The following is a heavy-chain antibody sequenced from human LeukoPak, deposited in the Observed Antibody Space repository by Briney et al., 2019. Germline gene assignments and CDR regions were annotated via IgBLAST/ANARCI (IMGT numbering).Heavy chain of an antibody. V-gene: IGHV3-7*01. CDR3: ARARRPIYYYYMDV. D-gene: IGHD3-3*01. CDR2: IKRDGSDK. J-gene: IGHJ6*03. CDR1: GFTFSSYW. Sequence: GGSLRLSCAASGFTFSSYWMTWVRQAPGKGLEWVANIKRDGSDKYYVGSVDGRFTISRDNAQNSLYLQMSSLRAEDTAIYYCARARRPIYYYYMDVWGKGTTVTVSS.